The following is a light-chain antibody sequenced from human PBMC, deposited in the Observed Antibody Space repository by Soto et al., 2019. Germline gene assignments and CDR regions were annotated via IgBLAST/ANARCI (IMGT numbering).Light chain of an antibody. CDR2: DDN. CDR3: SSYTGSSTLV. Sequence: QSVLTQPPSVSAAPGQKVTISCSGSSSNIGGNSVSWYQQLPGTAPKLLIYDDNKRPSGIPDRFSGSKSGNTASLTISGLQAEDEADYYCSSYTGSSTLVFGTGTKVTVL. V-gene: IGLV1-51*01. CDR1: SSNIGGNS. J-gene: IGLJ1*01.